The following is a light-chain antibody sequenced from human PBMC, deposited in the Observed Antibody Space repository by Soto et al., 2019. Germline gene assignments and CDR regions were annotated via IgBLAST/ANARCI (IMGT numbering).Light chain of an antibody. Sequence: DIVMTQSPDSLAVSLGERATINCKSSQSVLYSSNNKNYLAWYQQKPGQPPKLLIYWASTREFGVPDRISGSGSGTDFPLTISSLQAEDVAVYYCQQYYSTPQTFGQGTKLEIK. V-gene: IGKV4-1*01. CDR2: WAS. J-gene: IGKJ2*01. CDR3: QQYYSTPQT. CDR1: QSVLYSSNNKNY.